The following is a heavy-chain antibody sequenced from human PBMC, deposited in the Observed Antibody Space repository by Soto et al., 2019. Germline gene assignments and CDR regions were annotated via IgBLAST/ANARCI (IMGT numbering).Heavy chain of an antibody. J-gene: IGHJ5*02. CDR1: GDSIGGVGY. Sequence: SETLSLTCTVSGDSIGGVGYWSWIRQFPGRGLEWIGCISSSGSTYYNPALNNRISLSLDTSQNQFSLKLLSVTAADTTIYYCARSGVTGIVIPSHWFDPWGQGTLVTVSS. V-gene: IGHV4-31*03. D-gene: IGHD2-21*02. CDR2: ISSSGST. CDR3: ARSGVTGIVIPSHWFDP.